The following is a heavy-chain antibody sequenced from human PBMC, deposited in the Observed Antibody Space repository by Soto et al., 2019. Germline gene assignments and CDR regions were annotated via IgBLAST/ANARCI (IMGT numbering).Heavy chain of an antibody. Sequence: GGSLRLSCEASGFTFNDYSMDWVRQAPEKGLEWVSSISSSGTYIYYADSVKGRFAISRDNANNVMYLQMDTLRAEDTAVYYCVRAVHVFDVHYCGMDLWGQGTTVTVSS. J-gene: IGHJ6*02. V-gene: IGHV3-21*01. CDR2: ISSSGTYI. CDR3: VRAVHVFDVHYCGMDL. D-gene: IGHD4-17*01. CDR1: GFTFNDYS.